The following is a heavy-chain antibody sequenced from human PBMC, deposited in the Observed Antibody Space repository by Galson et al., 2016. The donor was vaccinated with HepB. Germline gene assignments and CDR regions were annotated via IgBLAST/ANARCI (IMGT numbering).Heavy chain of an antibody. D-gene: IGHD5-24*01. CDR2: IHPGDSNT. CDR1: GYSFTNYW. J-gene: IGHJ4*02. V-gene: IGHV5-51*01. Sequence: QSGAEVKKPGESLKISCKGSGYSFTNYWIGWVRQMPGKGLEWMGIIHPGDSNTKYSPSFQGQVTISADKSISTAYPQWSSLKASDTAIYYCARQEGDMATIGLDYWGQGTLVTVSS. CDR3: ARQEGDMATIGLDY.